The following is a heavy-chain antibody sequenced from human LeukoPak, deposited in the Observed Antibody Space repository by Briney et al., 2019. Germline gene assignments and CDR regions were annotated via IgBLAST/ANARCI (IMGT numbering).Heavy chain of an antibody. J-gene: IGHJ4*02. V-gene: IGHV1-69*05. CDR1: GGTFSSYA. CDR2: IIPIFGTA. Sequence: GASVKVSXKASGGTFSSYAISWVRQAPGQGLEWMGGIIPIFGTANYAQKFQGRVTITTDESTSTAYMELSSLRSEDTAVYYCATVKWDTPHAYFDYWGQGTLVTVSS. D-gene: IGHD1-26*01. CDR3: ATVKWDTPHAYFDY.